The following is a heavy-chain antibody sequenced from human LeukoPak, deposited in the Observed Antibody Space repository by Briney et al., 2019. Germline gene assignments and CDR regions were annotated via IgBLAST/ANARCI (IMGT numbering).Heavy chain of an antibody. CDR2: IYYSGST. V-gene: IGHV4-59*01. D-gene: IGHD3-22*01. CDR1: GASISRYY. J-gene: IGHJ4*02. Sequence: PSETLSLTCTVSGASISRYYWSWIRQPPGKGLEWIGYIYYSGSTNYNPSLKSRVTISVDTSKNQFSLKLSSVTAADTAVYCCARDGSGYYPLYYFDYWGQGTLVTVSS. CDR3: ARDGSGYYPLYYFDY.